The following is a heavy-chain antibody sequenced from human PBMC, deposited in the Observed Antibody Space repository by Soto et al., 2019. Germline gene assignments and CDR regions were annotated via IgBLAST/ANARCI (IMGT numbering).Heavy chain of an antibody. CDR3: ARSGGGSGWL. J-gene: IGHJ4*02. V-gene: IGHV4-61*01. CDR2: IYYSGST. D-gene: IGHD6-19*01. CDR1: CDSVISGSYY. Sequence: SXTPALTFTVSCDSVISGSYYWSWILHPPGKALEWIAYIYYSGSTNYNPSLKSRVTISRDTSKNQFSLKLTSVTAADTAVYYCARSGGGSGWLGGQGTLVTVSS.